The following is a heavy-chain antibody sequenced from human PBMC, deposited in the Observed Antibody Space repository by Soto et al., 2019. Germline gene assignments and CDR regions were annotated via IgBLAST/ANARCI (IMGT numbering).Heavy chain of an antibody. Sequence: QVQLQESGPGLVKPSETLSLTCTVSGGSISSYYWSWIRQPPGKGLEWIGYIYYSGSTNYNPSLKSRVTISVDTSKNQFSLKLSSVTAADTAVYYCARVSDFWSGYQYYFDCWGQGTLVTVSS. J-gene: IGHJ4*02. CDR2: IYYSGST. V-gene: IGHV4-59*01. CDR1: GGSISSYY. D-gene: IGHD3-3*01. CDR3: ARVSDFWSGYQYYFDC.